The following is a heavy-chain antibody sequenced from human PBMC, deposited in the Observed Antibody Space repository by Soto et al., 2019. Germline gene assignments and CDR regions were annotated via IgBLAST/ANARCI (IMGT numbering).Heavy chain of an antibody. Sequence: ASVKVSCKASGYTFTSYGISWVRQAPGQGLEWMGWISAYNGNTNYAQKLQGRVTMTTDTSTSTAYMELRSLRSDDTAVYYCARKDYYDSSGYRRDFDYWGQGTLVTV. J-gene: IGHJ4*02. V-gene: IGHV1-18*01. D-gene: IGHD3-22*01. CDR3: ARKDYYDSSGYRRDFDY. CDR2: ISAYNGNT. CDR1: GYTFTSYG.